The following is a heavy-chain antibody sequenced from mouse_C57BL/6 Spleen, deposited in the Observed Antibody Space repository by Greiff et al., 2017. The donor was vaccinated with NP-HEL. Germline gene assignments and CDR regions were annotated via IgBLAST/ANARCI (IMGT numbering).Heavy chain of an antibody. CDR1: GFTFSSYA. D-gene: IGHD2-4*01. CDR2: ISDGGSYT. J-gene: IGHJ2*01. V-gene: IGHV5-4*03. Sequence: EVKVEESGGGLVKPGGSLKLSCAASGFTFSSYAMSWVRQTPEKRLEWVATISDGGSYTYYPDNVKGRFTISRDNAKNNLYLQMSHLKSEDTAMYYCARQDYDYVYFDYWGQGTTLTVSS. CDR3: ARQDYDYVYFDY.